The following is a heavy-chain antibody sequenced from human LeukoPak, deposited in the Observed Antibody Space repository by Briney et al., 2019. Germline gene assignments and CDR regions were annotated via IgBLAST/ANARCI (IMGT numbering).Heavy chain of an antibody. D-gene: IGHD2-2*01. CDR1: GDSISSSSYY. CDR3: ARSKGYQLPYRHAAFDI. J-gene: IGHJ3*02. Sequence: SETLSLTCTVSGDSISSSSYYWSWIRQPAGKGLEWIGRIYTSGSTNYNPSLKSRVTISVDTSKNQFSLKLSSVTAADTAVYYCARSKGYQLPYRHAAFDIWGQGTMVTVSS. CDR2: IYTSGST. V-gene: IGHV4-61*02.